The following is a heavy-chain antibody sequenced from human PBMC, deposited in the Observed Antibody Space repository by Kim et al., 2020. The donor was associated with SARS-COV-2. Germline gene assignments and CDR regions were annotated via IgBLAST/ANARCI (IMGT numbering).Heavy chain of an antibody. CDR2: IDPSDSYT. J-gene: IGHJ4*02. Sequence: GESLKISCKGSGYSFTSYWISWVRQMPGKGLEWMGRIDPSDSYTNYSPSFQGHVTISADKSISTAYLQWSSLKASDTAMYYCARGRSSSSEFDYWGQGTLVTVSS. CDR1: GYSFTSYW. D-gene: IGHD6-6*01. V-gene: IGHV5-10-1*01. CDR3: ARGRSSSSEFDY.